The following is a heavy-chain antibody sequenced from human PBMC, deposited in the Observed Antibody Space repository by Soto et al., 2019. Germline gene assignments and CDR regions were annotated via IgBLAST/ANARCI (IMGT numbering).Heavy chain of an antibody. CDR3: ARDRGDFWSGYPNTLYYYYYYMDV. Sequence: QVQLQESGPGLVKPSETLSLTCTVSGGSISSYYWSWIRQPPGKGLEWIGYIYYSGSTNYNPSLKRRVTISVATAKNLFSLKLSSVTAADTAVYYCARDRGDFWSGYPNTLYYYYYYMDVWGKGTTVTVSS. V-gene: IGHV4-59*01. D-gene: IGHD3-3*01. CDR1: GGSISSYY. J-gene: IGHJ6*03. CDR2: IYYSGST.